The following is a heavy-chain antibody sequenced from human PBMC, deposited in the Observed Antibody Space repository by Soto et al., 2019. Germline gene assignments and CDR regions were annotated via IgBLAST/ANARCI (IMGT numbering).Heavy chain of an antibody. V-gene: IGHV4-30-2*01. CDR3: ARHWSPCGDCLNWLDP. CDR2: IYHSGST. J-gene: IGHJ5*02. D-gene: IGHD2-21*02. CDR1: GGSISSGGYS. Sequence: NPSETLSLTCAVSGGSISSGGYSWSWIRQPPGKGLEWIGYIYHSGSTYYNPSLKSRVTISVDRSKNQFSLKLSSVTAADTAVYYCARHWSPCGDCLNWLDPWGQGTLVTVYS.